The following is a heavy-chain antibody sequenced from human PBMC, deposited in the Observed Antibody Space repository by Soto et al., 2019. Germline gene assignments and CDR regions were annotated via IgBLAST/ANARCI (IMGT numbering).Heavy chain of an antibody. D-gene: IGHD6-13*01. CDR1: GFSLSTTGVG. Sequence: SGPTLVNPTQTLTLTCTFSGFSLSTTGVGVGWTRQPPGKALEWLALIYWDDDKRYSPSVKSRLTITKDTSKNQVVLTMTNMDPVDTATYYCAHTDGNSSSWSRALPDYWGQGTLVTVSS. CDR3: AHTDGNSSSWSRALPDY. J-gene: IGHJ4*02. CDR2: IYWDDDK. V-gene: IGHV2-5*02.